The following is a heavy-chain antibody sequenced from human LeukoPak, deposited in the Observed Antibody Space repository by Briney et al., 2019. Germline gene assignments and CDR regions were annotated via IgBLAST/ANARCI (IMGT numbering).Heavy chain of an antibody. CDR1: GFTFGDA. J-gene: IGHJ6*03. CDR3: ARAGGVVVVNPYSYMDV. CDR2: SSSSSRYI. V-gene: IGHV3-21*01. D-gene: IGHD3-22*01. Sequence: PGGSLRLSCTASGFTFGDAMSWVRQAPGKGLEWVSSSSSSSRYIYYADSVKGRFTISRDNSKNTLYLQMNSLRAEATAVYYCARAGGVVVVNPYSYMDVWGKGTTVTVSS.